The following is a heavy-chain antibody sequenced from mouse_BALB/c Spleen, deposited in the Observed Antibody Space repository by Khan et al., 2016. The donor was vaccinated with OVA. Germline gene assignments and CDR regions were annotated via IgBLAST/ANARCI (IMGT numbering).Heavy chain of an antibody. V-gene: IGHV5-6*01. CDR3: ASHLTGWFVY. Sequence: IQLVRSGGDLVKPGGSLKLSCAASGFTFSSYSMSWVRQTPDKRLEWVTTISSVGDYTYYPDSVKGRFTISRDNAKNTLYLQMSSLKSEDTAMYCCASHLTGWFVYWGQGTLVTVSA. CDR1: GFTFSSYS. D-gene: IGHD4-1*01. J-gene: IGHJ3*01. CDR2: ISSVGDYT.